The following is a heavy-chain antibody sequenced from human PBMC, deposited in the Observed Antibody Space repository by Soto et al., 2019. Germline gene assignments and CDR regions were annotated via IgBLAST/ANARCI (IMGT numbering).Heavy chain of an antibody. J-gene: IGHJ3*02. D-gene: IGHD3-22*01. CDR3: ASSGHYAVGLDAFAI. CDR1: GYTFTSYG. V-gene: IGHV1-18*01. CDR2: ISAYNGNT. Sequence: ASVKVSCKASGYTFTSYGISWVRQAPGQGLEWMGWISAYNGNTNYAQKLQGRVTMTTDTSTSTAYMELRSLRSDDTAVYYCASSGHYAVGLDAFAIWGQGTMVTVSS.